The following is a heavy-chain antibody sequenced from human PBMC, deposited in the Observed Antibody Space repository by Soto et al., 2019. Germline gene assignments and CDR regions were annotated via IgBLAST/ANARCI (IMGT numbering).Heavy chain of an antibody. D-gene: IGHD2-15*01. CDR3: AKARRVVAATIDAFDI. J-gene: IGHJ3*02. CDR1: GFTFDDYA. Sequence: SLRLSCAASGFTFDDYAMHWVRQAPGKGLEWVSGISWNSGSIGYADSVKGRFTISRDNAKNSLYLQMNSLRAEDTALYYCAKARRVVAATIDAFDIWGQGTMVTVSS. V-gene: IGHV3-9*01. CDR2: ISWNSGSI.